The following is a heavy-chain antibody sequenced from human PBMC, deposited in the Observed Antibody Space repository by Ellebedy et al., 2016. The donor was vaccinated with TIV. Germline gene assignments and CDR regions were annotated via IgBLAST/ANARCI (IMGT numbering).Heavy chain of an antibody. J-gene: IGHJ4*02. CDR3: AKPLTTTPSTELAY. Sequence: PGGSLRLSCAASGFTFGHYGMHWVRQAPGKGLEWVAVISYDGGVMFYADSVKGRFTISRDNYKNTLFLQMNSLRDEDTAVYYCAKPLTTTPSTELAYWGQGTLVTVSS. CDR2: ISYDGGVM. V-gene: IGHV3-30*18. D-gene: IGHD1-14*01. CDR1: GFTFGHYG.